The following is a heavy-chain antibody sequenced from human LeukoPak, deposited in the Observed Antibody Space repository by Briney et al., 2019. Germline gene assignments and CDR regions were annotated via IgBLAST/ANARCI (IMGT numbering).Heavy chain of an antibody. D-gene: IGHD1/OR15-1a*01. CDR1: GFTVSSNY. J-gene: IGHJ4*02. CDR3: ARDPWNSGFFDY. V-gene: IGHV3-66*01. Sequence: GGSLRLSCAVSGFTVSSNYMNWVHQAPGKGLEWVSLIYSGGSTYYADSVKGRFTISRDNSKNTLYLQMNSLRAEDTAVYYCARDPWNSGFFDYWGQGALVTVSS. CDR2: IYSGGST.